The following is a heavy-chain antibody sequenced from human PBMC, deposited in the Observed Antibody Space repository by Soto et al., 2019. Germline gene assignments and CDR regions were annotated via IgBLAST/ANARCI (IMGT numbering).Heavy chain of an antibody. D-gene: IGHD2-8*02. CDR1: GGSFSGSY. CDR2: INHSGST. J-gene: IGHJ4*02. Sequence: SETLSLTCAAYGGSFSGSYWTWIRQPPGTGLEWIGEINHSGSTNYNPSLKSRVTISVDTSKNQFSLKLTPVTAADTAVYYCARDKITGLFDYWGKGTLVTVSS. V-gene: IGHV4-34*01. CDR3: ARDKITGLFDY.